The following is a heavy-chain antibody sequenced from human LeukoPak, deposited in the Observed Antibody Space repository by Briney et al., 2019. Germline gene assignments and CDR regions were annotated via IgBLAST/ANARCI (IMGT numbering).Heavy chain of an antibody. CDR2: IYYSGTT. V-gene: IGHV4-39*01. J-gene: IGHJ6*03. D-gene: IGHD5-18*01. Sequence: PSGTLSLTXTVSGGSISTSYFWGWIRQPPGKGLEWIGSIYYSGTTYYNPSLKSRVTISVDTSKNQFSLKLSSVTAADTAVYYCARHSDGYPNYYYYYYVDVWGKGTTVTVSS. CDR1: GGSISTSYF. CDR3: ARHSDGYPNYYYYYYVDV.